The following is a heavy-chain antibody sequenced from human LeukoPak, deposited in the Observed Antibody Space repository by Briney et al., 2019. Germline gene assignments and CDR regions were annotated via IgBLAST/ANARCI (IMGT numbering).Heavy chain of an antibody. CDR1: GYSIRIGYY. CDR2: IYHSGST. D-gene: IGHD1/OR15-1a*01. Sequence: SETLSLTCTVSGYSIRIGYYWGWTRPPPGKGLEWIGSIYHSGSTYYNPSLQSRVTMSVDTSKNQFSLKLSSVTAADTAVYYCARDEMEHHGSYYDFWGQGILVSVSS. J-gene: IGHJ4*02. CDR3: ARDEMEHHGSYYDF. V-gene: IGHV4-38-2*02.